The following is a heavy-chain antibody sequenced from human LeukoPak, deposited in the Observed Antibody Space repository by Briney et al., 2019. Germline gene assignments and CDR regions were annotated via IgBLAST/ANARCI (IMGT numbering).Heavy chain of an antibody. V-gene: IGHV5-51*01. CDR1: GYSFTNYW. J-gene: IGHJ4*02. CDR3: ARLAKARRDGYNFGFDS. Sequence: GESLKISCKGSGYSFTNYWIGWVRQMPGKGLEWMGIIYPDDSDTRQSPSFQGQVTMLADKSISTAYLQWSSLEASDTATYYCARLAKARRDGYNFGFDSWGQGTLVTVSS. D-gene: IGHD5-24*01. CDR2: IYPDDSDT.